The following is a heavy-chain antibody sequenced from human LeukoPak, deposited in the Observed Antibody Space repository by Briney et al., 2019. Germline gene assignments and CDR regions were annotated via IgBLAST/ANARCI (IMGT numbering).Heavy chain of an antibody. CDR3: ARDSVGGGDCYS. J-gene: IGHJ5*02. Sequence: ASVKVSCKASGYTFTGYYMHWVRQAPGQGLEWMGRINPNSGGTNYAQEFQGRVTMTRDTSTSTVYMELNSLRSEDTAVYYCARDSVGGGDCYSWGQGTLVTVSS. D-gene: IGHD2-21*02. CDR1: GYTFTGYY. CDR2: INPNSGGT. V-gene: IGHV1-2*06.